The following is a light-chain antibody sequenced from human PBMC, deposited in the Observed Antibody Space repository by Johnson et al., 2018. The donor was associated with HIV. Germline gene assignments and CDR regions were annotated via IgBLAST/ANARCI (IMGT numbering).Light chain of an antibody. Sequence: QSVLTQPPSVSAAPGQKVTISCSGSSSNIGNNYVSWYQQLPGTAPKLLIYENNKRPSGIPYRLSGSKSGTSATLGITGLQTGDEADYYCGTWDSSLSAGYVFGTGTKFTVL. CDR3: GTWDSSLSAGYV. CDR1: SSNIGNNY. CDR2: ENN. J-gene: IGLJ1*01. V-gene: IGLV1-51*02.